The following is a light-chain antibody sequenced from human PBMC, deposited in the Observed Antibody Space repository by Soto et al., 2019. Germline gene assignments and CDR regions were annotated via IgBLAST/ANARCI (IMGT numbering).Light chain of an antibody. Sequence: IQMTESPSTLFDLVGDRFTITCRSSQTISSWLAWYQQKPGKAPNLLIYEASTLKSGVPSRFSGSGSGTEFTLTISSLQPDDFATYYCQHYYSYSVTFGQGTKVDI. CDR3: QHYYSYSVT. CDR2: EAS. J-gene: IGKJ1*01. V-gene: IGKV1-5*03. CDR1: QTISSW.